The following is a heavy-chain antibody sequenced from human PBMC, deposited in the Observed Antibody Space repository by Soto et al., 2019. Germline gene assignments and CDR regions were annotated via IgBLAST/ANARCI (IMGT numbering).Heavy chain of an antibody. V-gene: IGHV1-69*01. Sequence: QVQLVQSGAGVKKPGSSVKVSCKASGGTFSSYAISWVRQAPGQGLEWMGGIIPIFGTANYAQKFQGRVTITADESTSTAYMELSSLRSEDTAVYYCASFKTYYYDSSGYSFDYWGQGTLVTVSS. CDR3: ASFKTYYYDSSGYSFDY. D-gene: IGHD3-22*01. CDR1: GGTFSSYA. CDR2: IIPIFGTA. J-gene: IGHJ4*02.